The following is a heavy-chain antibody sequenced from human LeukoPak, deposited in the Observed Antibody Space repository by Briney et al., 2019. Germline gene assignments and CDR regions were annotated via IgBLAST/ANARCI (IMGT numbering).Heavy chain of an antibody. CDR1: GFIFNSYA. V-gene: IGHV4-34*01. D-gene: IGHD3-22*01. CDR3: ARGSKLGYYYDSSGYYGNWFDP. J-gene: IGHJ5*02. CDR2: INHSGST. Sequence: GSLRLSCAASGFIFNSYAMTWVRQPPGKGLEWIGEINHSGSTNYNPSLKSRVTISVDTSKNQFSLKLSSVTAADTAVYYCARGSKLGYYYDSSGYYGNWFDPRGQGTLVTVSS.